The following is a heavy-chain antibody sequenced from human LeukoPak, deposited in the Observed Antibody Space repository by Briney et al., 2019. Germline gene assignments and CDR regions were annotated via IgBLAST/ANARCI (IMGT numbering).Heavy chain of an antibody. CDR3: AKDHESDGYPCLDH. CDR1: GFTFSSYA. J-gene: IGHJ4*02. CDR2: ISGSGGST. Sequence: GGSLRLSCAASGFTFSSYAMSWVRQAPGKGLEWVSAISGSGGSTYYADSVKGRFTISRDDSRNTLSLQMDSLRAEDTAVYYCAKDHESDGYPCLDHWGLGTLVTVSS. V-gene: IGHV3-23*01. D-gene: IGHD3-22*01.